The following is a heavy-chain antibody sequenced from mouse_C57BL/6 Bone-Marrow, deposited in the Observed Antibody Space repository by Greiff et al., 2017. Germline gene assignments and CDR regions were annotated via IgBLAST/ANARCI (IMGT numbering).Heavy chain of an antibody. J-gene: IGHJ3*01. CDR3: ARAHLGRGAWFAY. V-gene: IGHV3-6*01. D-gene: IGHD4-1*01. Sequence: VQLKESGPGLVKPSQSLSLTCSVTGYSITSGYYWNWIRQFPGNKLEWMGYISYDGSNNYNPSLKNRISITRDTSKNQFFLKLNSLTTEDTATYYGARAHLGRGAWFAYWGQGTLVTVSA. CDR1: GYSITSGYY. CDR2: ISYDGSN.